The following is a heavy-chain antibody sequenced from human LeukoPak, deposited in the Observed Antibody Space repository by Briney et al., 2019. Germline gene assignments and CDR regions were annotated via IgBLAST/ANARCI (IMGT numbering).Heavy chain of an antibody. CDR2: ISAYNGNT. CDR1: GYTFTSYG. Sequence: ASVKVPCKASGYTFTSYGISWVRQAPGQGLEWMGWISAYNGNTNYAQKLQGRVTMTTDTSTSTAYMELRSLRSDDTAVYYCARVDSSSSSIYYYYGMDVWGQGTTVTVSS. CDR3: ARVDSSSSSIYYYYGMDV. D-gene: IGHD6-6*01. J-gene: IGHJ6*02. V-gene: IGHV1-18*01.